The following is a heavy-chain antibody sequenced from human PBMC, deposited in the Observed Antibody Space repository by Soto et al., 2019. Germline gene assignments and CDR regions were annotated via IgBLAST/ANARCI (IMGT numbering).Heavy chain of an antibody. CDR1: GGSISSYY. V-gene: IGHV4-59*01. J-gene: IGHJ4*02. Sequence: PSETLSLTCTVSGGSISSYYWSWIRQPPGKGLEWIGYIYYSGSTNYNPSLRSRVTMSVDTSKNQFSLKVSSVTAADTAVYYCARESGYERYFDYWGPGTLVTVS. D-gene: IGHD5-12*01. CDR3: ARESGYERYFDY. CDR2: IYYSGST.